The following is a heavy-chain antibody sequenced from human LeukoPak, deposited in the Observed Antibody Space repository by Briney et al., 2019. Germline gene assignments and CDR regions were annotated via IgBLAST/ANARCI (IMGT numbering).Heavy chain of an antibody. Sequence: ASVKVSCKASGYTFTSYAMNWVRQAPGQGLEWMGWINTNTGNPTYAQGFTGRFVFSLDTSVSTAYLQISSLKAEDTAVYYCARAMLDVRSPPYSSSWYDRFDPWGQGTLVTVSS. J-gene: IGHJ5*02. CDR3: ARAMLDVRSPPYSSSWYDRFDP. CDR2: INTNTGNP. CDR1: GYTFTSYA. V-gene: IGHV7-4-1*02. D-gene: IGHD6-13*01.